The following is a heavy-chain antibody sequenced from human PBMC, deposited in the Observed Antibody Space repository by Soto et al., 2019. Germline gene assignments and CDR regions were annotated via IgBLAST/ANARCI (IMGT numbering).Heavy chain of an antibody. J-gene: IGHJ5*02. D-gene: IGHD3-10*01. CDR3: ARGGVPVAIGGFDL. V-gene: IGHV4-30-2*01. CDR2: IYQSGTT. CDR1: DSVSGGVYS. Sequence: QLQLQEAGSRLVKPSQTLSLTCTGDSVSGGVYSWNWIRQPPGEGPEWIGYIYQSGTTYYNPSLQGRVTISLDMSKKQLSRNLRSVTAADTAVYYCARGGVPVAIGGFDLWGQGDLVTVSS.